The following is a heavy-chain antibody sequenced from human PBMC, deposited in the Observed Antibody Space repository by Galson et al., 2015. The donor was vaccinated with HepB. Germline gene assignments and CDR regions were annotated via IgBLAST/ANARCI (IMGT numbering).Heavy chain of an antibody. Sequence: SLRLSCAASGFTFSSYSMNWVRQAPGKGLEWVSYISSSSSTIYYADSVKGRFTISRDNAKNSLYLQMNSLRDEDTAVYYCARDHDYGDFNYGMDVWGQGTTVTVSS. D-gene: IGHD4-17*01. CDR1: GFTFSSYS. CDR2: ISSSSSTI. J-gene: IGHJ6*02. CDR3: ARDHDYGDFNYGMDV. V-gene: IGHV3-48*02.